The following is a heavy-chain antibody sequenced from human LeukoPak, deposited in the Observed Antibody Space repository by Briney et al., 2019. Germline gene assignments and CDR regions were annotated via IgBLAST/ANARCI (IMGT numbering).Heavy chain of an antibody. V-gene: IGHV4-39*01. J-gene: IGHJ6*03. CDR1: GGSISSSSYY. CDR2: IYYIGST. Sequence: SETLSLTCTVSGGSISSSSYYWGWIRQPPGKGLEWIGNIYYIGSTYYNPSLKSRVTISVDTSRNQFSLKLSSVTAADTAVYYCARHIGGRYYYYYMDVWGKGTTVTISS. D-gene: IGHD3-16*02. CDR3: ARHIGGRYYYYYMDV.